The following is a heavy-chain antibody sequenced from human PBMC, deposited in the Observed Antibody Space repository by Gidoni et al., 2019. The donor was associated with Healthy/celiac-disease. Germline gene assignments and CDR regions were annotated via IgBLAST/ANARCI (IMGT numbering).Heavy chain of an antibody. V-gene: IGHV1-69*04. D-gene: IGHD5-18*01. CDR1: GGTFSSYA. Sequence: QVQLVQSGAEVKKPGSSVKVSCKASGGTFSSYAISWVRQAPGQGLEWMGRIIPILGIANYAQKFQGRVTITADKSTSTAYMELSSLRSEDTAVYYCARDPAELYSYGGYYYYGMDVWGQGTTVTVSS. CDR2: IIPILGIA. J-gene: IGHJ6*02. CDR3: ARDPAELYSYGGYYYYGMDV.